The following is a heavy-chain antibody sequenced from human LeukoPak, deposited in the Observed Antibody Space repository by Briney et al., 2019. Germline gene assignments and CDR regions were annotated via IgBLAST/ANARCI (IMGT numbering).Heavy chain of an antibody. Sequence: ASVKVSCKASGYTSTGYYMHWVRQAPGQGLEWMGWINPNSGGTNYAQKFQGRVTMTRDTSISTAYMELSRLRSDDTAVYYCARFPQSGYSYGIFDYWGQGTLVTVSS. D-gene: IGHD5-18*01. V-gene: IGHV1-2*02. CDR3: ARFPQSGYSYGIFDY. CDR2: INPNSGGT. CDR1: GYTSTGYY. J-gene: IGHJ4*02.